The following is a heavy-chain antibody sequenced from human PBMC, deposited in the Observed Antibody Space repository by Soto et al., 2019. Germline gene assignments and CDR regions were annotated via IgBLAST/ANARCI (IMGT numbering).Heavy chain of an antibody. CDR3: ATTVTTILYFDY. CDR2: IYYSGST. V-gene: IGHV4-39*01. CDR1: DGSISSSSYY. D-gene: IGHD4-17*01. Sequence: LSETLSLTCTVSDGSISSSSYYWGWVRQPPGKGLEWIGSIYYSGSTYYNPSLKSRVTVSGDTSKNQFSLKLSSVTAADTAVYYCATTVTTILYFDYWGQGILVTVSS. J-gene: IGHJ4*02.